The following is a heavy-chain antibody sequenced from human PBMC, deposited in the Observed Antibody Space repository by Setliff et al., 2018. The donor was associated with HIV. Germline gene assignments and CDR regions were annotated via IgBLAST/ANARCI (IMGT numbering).Heavy chain of an antibody. CDR3: ARASSRLNCSGGSCYRAPYAFDI. J-gene: IGHJ3*02. Sequence: SETLSLTCTVSGGSISSYYWSWIRQPPGKGLEWIGYIYTSGSTNYNPSLKNRVTISVDTSKNQFSLKLSSVTAADTAVYYCARASSRLNCSGGSCYRAPYAFDIWGQGTMVTVSS. V-gene: IGHV4-4*08. CDR1: GGSISSYY. D-gene: IGHD2-15*01. CDR2: IYTSGST.